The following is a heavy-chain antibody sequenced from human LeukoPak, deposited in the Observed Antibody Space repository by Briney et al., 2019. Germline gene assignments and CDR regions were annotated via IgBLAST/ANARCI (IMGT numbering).Heavy chain of an antibody. CDR2: ISAYNGNT. D-gene: IGHD2-15*01. J-gene: IGHJ3*01. Sequence: ASMKVSCKASGYTFTSYGFSWVRQAPGQGLEWMGWISAYNGNTNYAQKLQGRVTMTTDTSTSTAYMELRNLRSDDTAMYYCARGDIVVVVAATGAFDVWGQGTMVTVSS. CDR3: ARGDIVVVVAATGAFDV. V-gene: IGHV1-18*01. CDR1: GYTFTSYG.